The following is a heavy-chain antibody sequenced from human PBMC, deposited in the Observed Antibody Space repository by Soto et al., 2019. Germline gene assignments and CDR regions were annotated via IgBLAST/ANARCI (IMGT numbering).Heavy chain of an antibody. J-gene: IGHJ4*02. CDR2: IYYSGST. Sequence: SETLSLTCTVSGGSVSSYYWSWIRQPPGKGLEWIGYIYYSGSTNYNPSLKSRVTISVDTSKNQFSLKLSSVTAADTAVYYCARDDYYESSPDYWGQGTLVTVS. CDR3: ARDDYYESSPDY. CDR1: GGSVSSYY. D-gene: IGHD3-22*01. V-gene: IGHV4-59*02.